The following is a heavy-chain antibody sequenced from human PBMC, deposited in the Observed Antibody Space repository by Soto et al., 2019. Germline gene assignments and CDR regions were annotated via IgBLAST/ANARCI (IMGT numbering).Heavy chain of an antibody. CDR3: ARDFDTMVRGVTPGWFDP. Sequence: ASVKVSCKASGYTFTSYDINWVRQATGQGLEWMGWISAYNGNTNYAQKLQGRVTMTTDTSTSTAYMELRSLRSDDTAVYYCARDFDTMVRGVTPGWFDPWGQGTLVTVSS. CDR2: ISAYNGNT. J-gene: IGHJ5*02. V-gene: IGHV1-18*01. D-gene: IGHD3-10*01. CDR1: GYTFTSYD.